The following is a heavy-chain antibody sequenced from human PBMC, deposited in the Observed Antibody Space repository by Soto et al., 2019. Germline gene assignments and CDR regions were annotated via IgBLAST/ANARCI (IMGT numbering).Heavy chain of an antibody. Sequence: QVQLVQSGAEVKKPGSSVKVSCKASGGTFSSYAISWERQAPGQGLEWMGGMIPIFGTANYAQTFQGRVTITADESTCTAYMELSSLRSEDRAVYYCARSIYYDFWSGYYTYYYYYGMDVWGQGTTVTVSS. CDR1: GGTFSSYA. J-gene: IGHJ6*02. CDR3: ARSIYYDFWSGYYTYYYYYGMDV. V-gene: IGHV1-69*01. D-gene: IGHD3-3*01. CDR2: MIPIFGTA.